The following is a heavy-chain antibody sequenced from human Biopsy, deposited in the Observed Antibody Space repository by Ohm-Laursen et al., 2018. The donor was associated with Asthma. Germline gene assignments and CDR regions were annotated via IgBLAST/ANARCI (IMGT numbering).Heavy chain of an antibody. Sequence: GTLSLTYSVSPGSINDYYWNWIRQFPGKGLEWIGYVHSTGSTRFNPSLKSRLTISVDTSVDQVSLKLTSVTAADTAVYYCVRATSTWSQSGPHYFDHWGQGTLVTVSS. V-gene: IGHV4-59*01. D-gene: IGHD6-13*01. J-gene: IGHJ4*02. CDR2: VHSTGST. CDR3: VRATSTWSQSGPHYFDH. CDR1: PGSINDYY.